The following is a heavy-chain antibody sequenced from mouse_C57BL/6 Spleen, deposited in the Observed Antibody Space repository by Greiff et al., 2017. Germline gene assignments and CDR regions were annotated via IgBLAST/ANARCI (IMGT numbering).Heavy chain of an antibody. V-gene: IGHV1-74*01. CDR2: FHPSDSDT. CDR3: AIDYSNPFAY. J-gene: IGHJ3*01. CDR1: GYTFTSYW. D-gene: IGHD2-5*01. Sequence: QVQLQQPGAELVKPGASVKVSCKASGYTFTSYWMHWLKQRPGQGLEWIGRFHPSDSDTNYNQKFKGEATLTVDKSSSPAYMQLSSLTSEDSAVYYCAIDYSNPFAYWGQGTLVTVAA.